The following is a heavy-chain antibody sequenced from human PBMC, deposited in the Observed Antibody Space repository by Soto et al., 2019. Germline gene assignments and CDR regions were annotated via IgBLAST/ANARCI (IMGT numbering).Heavy chain of an antibody. Sequence: GGSLRLSCEASGFTFSGYWMSWVRQAPGRGLEWVADIKHDGSVQYYVDSVKGRFTISRDNAKKLLYLQMNGLRAEDTALYYCARAPYSNGWYRFDLWGQGTLVTVSS. J-gene: IGHJ4*02. D-gene: IGHD6-19*01. CDR1: GFTFSGYW. CDR2: IKHDGSVQ. V-gene: IGHV3-7*03. CDR3: ARAPYSNGWYRFDL.